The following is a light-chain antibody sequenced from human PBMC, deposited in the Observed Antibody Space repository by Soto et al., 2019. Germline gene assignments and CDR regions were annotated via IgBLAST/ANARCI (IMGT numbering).Light chain of an antibody. V-gene: IGLV3-1*01. CDR1: KLGDKY. J-gene: IGLJ2*01. CDR2: QDS. CDR3: QAWDSSTAV. Sequence: SYELTQPPSVSVSPGQTASITCSGEKLGDKYACWYQQKPGQSPVLVIYQDSKRPSGIPERFSGSNSGNTATLTISGTQAMADADYYCQAWDSSTAVFGVWTQLTFL.